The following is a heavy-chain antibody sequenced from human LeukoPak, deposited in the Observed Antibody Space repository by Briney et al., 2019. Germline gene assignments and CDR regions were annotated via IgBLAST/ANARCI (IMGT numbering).Heavy chain of an antibody. Sequence: ASVKFSCKASGYTFSTYHMHWVRQAPGPGLKGMGTIDPNGGRTSYAQKCQGRVTMTGDTSTSTVYMELSSLRLDDTAVYYCARAAPTGVDAFDIWGQGTMVTVSS. D-gene: IGHD3-10*01. CDR3: ARAAPTGVDAFDI. V-gene: IGHV1-46*01. J-gene: IGHJ3*02. CDR1: GYTFSTYH. CDR2: IDPNGGRT.